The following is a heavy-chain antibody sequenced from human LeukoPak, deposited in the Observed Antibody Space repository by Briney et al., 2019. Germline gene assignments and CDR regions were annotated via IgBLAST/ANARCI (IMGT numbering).Heavy chain of an antibody. V-gene: IGHV4-30-2*01. CDR2: IYHSGST. J-gene: IGHJ4*02. CDR3: ARDNYGDYGTLDY. CDR1: GGSISSGGYY. D-gene: IGHD4-17*01. Sequence: SQTLSLTCTVSGGSISSGGYYWSWIRQPPGKGLEWIGYIYHSGSTYYNPSLKSRVTISVDRSTNQFSLKLNSVTAADTAVYYCARDNYGDYGTLDYWGQGTLVTVSS.